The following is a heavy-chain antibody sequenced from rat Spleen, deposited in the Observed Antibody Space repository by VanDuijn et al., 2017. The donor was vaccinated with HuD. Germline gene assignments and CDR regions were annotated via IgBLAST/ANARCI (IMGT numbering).Heavy chain of an antibody. CDR3: TLYNSGSH. J-gene: IGHJ2*01. Sequence: QVQLEESGPGLVQPSETLSLTCTVSGFSLTSYSVSWVRQPLGRGPEWMGKIWYDGDTAYNSTLKSRLSITRDTSKNQVFLKINSLQTEDTAIYYCTLYNSGSHWGQGVMVTVSS. CDR1: GFSLTSYS. V-gene: IGHV2-34*01. D-gene: IGHD4-3*01. CDR2: IWYDGDT.